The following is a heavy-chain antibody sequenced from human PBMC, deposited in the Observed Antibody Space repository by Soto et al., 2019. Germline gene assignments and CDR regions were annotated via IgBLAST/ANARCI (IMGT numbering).Heavy chain of an antibody. CDR2: INPRDSDT. J-gene: IGHJ4*02. CDR3: ARCDTDLAGTVFALIDY. D-gene: IGHD2-15*01. CDR1: GYSFTTYW. Sequence: EVQLVQSGGEVKKPGDSLKMSCKGSGYSFTTYWIGWVRQMPGKGLEWMGIINPRDSDTKYSPSFEGQVTISVDKSISTVYLQWSSLKASDTATYYCARCDTDLAGTVFALIDYWGQGSLVTVSS. V-gene: IGHV5-51*01.